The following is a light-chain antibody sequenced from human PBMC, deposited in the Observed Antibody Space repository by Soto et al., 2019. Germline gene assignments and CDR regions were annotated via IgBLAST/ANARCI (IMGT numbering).Light chain of an antibody. V-gene: IGKV1-33*01. J-gene: IGKJ5*01. Sequence: DIQMTQSPSSLSTSVGDRVTITCQASQDISDNLNFYHEKQGKAPKVLISDVSNLETGVSSRFSGSGSGTDFTFTISSLQAEDVATYYCKQYDDLPITFGQGTRWRL. CDR3: KQYDDLPIT. CDR2: DVS. CDR1: QDISDN.